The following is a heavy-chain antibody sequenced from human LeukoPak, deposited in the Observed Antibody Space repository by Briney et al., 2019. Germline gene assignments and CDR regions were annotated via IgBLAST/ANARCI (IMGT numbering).Heavy chain of an antibody. D-gene: IGHD2-21*02. CDR3: AKELVPYCGGDCYSPYYNGMDV. V-gene: IGHV3-30-3*01. J-gene: IGHJ6*02. CDR2: ISYDGSNK. CDR1: GFTFSRYA. Sequence: QSGGSLRLSCAASGFTFSRYAIHWVRQAPGKGLEWVAGISYDGSNKYYADSVKGRLTISRDNSKNTLYLQMNSLRAEDTAVYYCAKELVPYCGGDCYSPYYNGMDVWGQGTTVTVSS.